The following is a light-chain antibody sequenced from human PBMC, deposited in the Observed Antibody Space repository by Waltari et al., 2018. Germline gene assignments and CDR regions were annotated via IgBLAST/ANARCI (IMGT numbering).Light chain of an antibody. Sequence: EIVLTQSPGTLSLSPGERATLSCRASQSVRSNYLAWYQQKPGQAPRLLMYGASSRATGIPDRFSGSGSGTDFTLTISRLEPEEFAVYYCQQYGSSPRITFGPGTKVDIK. CDR3: QQYGSSPRIT. CDR2: GAS. CDR1: QSVRSNY. V-gene: IGKV3-20*01. J-gene: IGKJ3*01.